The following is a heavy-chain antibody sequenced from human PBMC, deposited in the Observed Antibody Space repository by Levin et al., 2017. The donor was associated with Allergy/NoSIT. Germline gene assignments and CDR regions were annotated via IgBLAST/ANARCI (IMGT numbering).Heavy chain of an antibody. Sequence: SETLSLTCTVSGASMSRYYWSWVRQPPGKGLEWIGYIHYIGSTHYNPSLESRLTISVDTSRSQFSLKLSSVTAADTAVYYCASLSGYFEYWGQGTLATVS. CDR2: IHYIGST. J-gene: IGHJ4*02. CDR1: GASMSRYY. V-gene: IGHV4-59*01. D-gene: IGHD1-26*01. CDR3: ASLSGYFEY.